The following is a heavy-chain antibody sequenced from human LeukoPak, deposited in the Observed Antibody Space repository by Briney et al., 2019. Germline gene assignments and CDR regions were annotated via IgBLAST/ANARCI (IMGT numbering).Heavy chain of an antibody. V-gene: IGHV3-30*04. CDR3: ARGSSGWSWGY. J-gene: IGHJ4*02. CDR1: GFTFSNYA. Sequence: GGSLRLSCAASGFTFSNYAMHWVRQAPGKGLEWVAVISCDGSNKYYADSVKGRFTISRDNAKDSLYLQMNSLRAEDTAVYYCARGSSGWSWGYWGQGTLVTVSS. CDR2: ISCDGSNK. D-gene: IGHD6-19*01.